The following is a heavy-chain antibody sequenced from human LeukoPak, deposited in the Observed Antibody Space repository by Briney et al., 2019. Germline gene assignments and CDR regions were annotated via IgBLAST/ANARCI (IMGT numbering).Heavy chain of an antibody. CDR3: ARDPGIAAAGTILPYYFDY. Sequence: SGGSLRLSCAASGFTFSSYAMHWVRQAPGKGLEWVVVISYDGSNKYYADSVKGRFTISRDNSKNTLYLQMNSLRAEDTAVYYCARDPGIAAAGTILPYYFDYWGQGTLVTVSS. CDR1: GFTFSSYA. J-gene: IGHJ4*02. V-gene: IGHV3-30-3*01. D-gene: IGHD6-13*01. CDR2: ISYDGSNK.